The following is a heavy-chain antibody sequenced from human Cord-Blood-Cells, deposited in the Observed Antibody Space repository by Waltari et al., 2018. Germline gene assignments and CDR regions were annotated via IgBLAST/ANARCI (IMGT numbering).Heavy chain of an antibody. CDR2: VILNFSTA. CDR3: WARVFVGVVTYNWFDP. V-gene: IGHV1-69*01. CDR1: RGTFSSYA. D-gene: IGHD3-3*01. J-gene: IGHJ5*02. Sequence: VPPVPSGAYVEKPASPVKVSCKAPRGTFSSYAIPWLPPAPGQGREWMGGVILNFSTANNAQKFQGRVTITSDESSSTDYMVLSSLRTEDKAVYYCWARVFVGVVTYNWFDPWGQGTLVTVSS.